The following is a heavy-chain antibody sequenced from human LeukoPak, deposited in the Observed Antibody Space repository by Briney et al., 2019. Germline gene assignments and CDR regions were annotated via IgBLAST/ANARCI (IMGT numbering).Heavy chain of an antibody. Sequence: PSETLSLTCTVSGGSISSGDYYWSWIRQPPGKGLEWIGHIYYSGSTYYNPSLKSRVTISVDTSKNQFSLKLSSVTAADTAVYYCARVGIAVAGTIVWFDPWGQGTLVTVSS. CDR1: GGSISSGDYY. D-gene: IGHD6-19*01. CDR2: IYYSGST. V-gene: IGHV4-30-4*01. J-gene: IGHJ5*02. CDR3: ARVGIAVAGTIVWFDP.